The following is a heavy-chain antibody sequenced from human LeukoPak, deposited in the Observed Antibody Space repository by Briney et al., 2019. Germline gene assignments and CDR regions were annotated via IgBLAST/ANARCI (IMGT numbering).Heavy chain of an antibody. Sequence: ETLSLTCTVSGGSIGSSSYYWGWIRQPPGKGLEWVANIKQDGSEKFYVDSMKGRFTISRDNSKNSLYLQMNSLRAEDTAMYYCARLSAMLRGPEPIYYFDYWGQGTLVTVSS. CDR3: ARLSAMLRGPEPIYYFDY. V-gene: IGHV3-7*01. D-gene: IGHD3-10*01. CDR1: GGSIGSSSYY. J-gene: IGHJ4*01. CDR2: IKQDGSEK.